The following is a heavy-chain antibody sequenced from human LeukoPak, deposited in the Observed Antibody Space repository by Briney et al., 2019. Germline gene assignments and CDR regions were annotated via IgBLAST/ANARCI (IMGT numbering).Heavy chain of an antibody. J-gene: IGHJ4*02. D-gene: IGHD3-9*01. CDR1: GGSISSGGYY. Sequence: SETLSLTCTVSGGSISSGGYYWSWIRQHPGKGLEWIGYIYYSGSTYYNPSLKSRVTISVDTSKNQFSLKLSSVTAADTAVYYCGRAEHDWGPEYWGQGTLVTVSS. V-gene: IGHV4-31*03. CDR2: IYYSGST. CDR3: GRAEHDWGPEY.